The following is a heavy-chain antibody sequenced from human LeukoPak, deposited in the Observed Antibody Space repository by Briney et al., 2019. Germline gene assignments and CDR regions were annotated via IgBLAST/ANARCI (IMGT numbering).Heavy chain of an antibody. CDR3: AQGSGQYYEY. CDR1: GLTLSNVW. V-gene: IGHV3-15*07. CDR2: IKSKSAGGTT. J-gene: IGHJ4*02. D-gene: IGHD3-22*01. Sequence: GGSLRLSCAVSGLTLSNVWMNWVRQAPEKGLEWVGRIKSKSAGGTTDFAAPVKGRFTISRDDSKNTLYLQMNSLTSEETAVYYGAQGSGQYYEYWGQGTLVTVSS.